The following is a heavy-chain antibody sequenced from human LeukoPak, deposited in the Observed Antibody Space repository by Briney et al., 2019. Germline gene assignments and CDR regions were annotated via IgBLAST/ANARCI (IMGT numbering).Heavy chain of an antibody. J-gene: IGHJ4*02. CDR2: INSDGSST. D-gene: IGHD5-12*01. Sequence: GGSLRLSCAASGFTFSSYWMHWVRQAPGKGLVWVSRINSDGSSTSYADSVKGRFTISRDNAKDTLYLQMNSLRAEDTAVYYCARDVVGYEQYFDNWGQGTLVTVSS. CDR3: ARDVVGYEQYFDN. CDR1: GFTFSSYW. V-gene: IGHV3-74*01.